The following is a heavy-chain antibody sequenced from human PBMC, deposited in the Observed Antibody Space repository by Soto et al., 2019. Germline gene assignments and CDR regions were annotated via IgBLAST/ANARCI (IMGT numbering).Heavy chain of an antibody. J-gene: IGHJ4*02. D-gene: IGHD2-21*02. CDR2: ITSSSSDK. Sequence: EVQLVESGGGLVKPGGSLRLSCAASGFTFSSYNMNWVRQAPGKGLEWVSSITSSSSDKYYADSVKGRFTISRDNAKNSLYLLMNSLTAEDTAMYYCARDPPCGGDCCWGQGTLVTVSS. CDR1: GFTFSSYN. CDR3: ARDPPCGGDCC. V-gene: IGHV3-21*01.